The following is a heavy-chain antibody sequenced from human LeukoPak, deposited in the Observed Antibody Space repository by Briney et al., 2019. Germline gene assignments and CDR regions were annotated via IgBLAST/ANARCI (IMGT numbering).Heavy chain of an antibody. Sequence: PGGSLRLSCAASGFTFSDYYMSWIRQAPGKGLEWVSAISGSGGSTYYADSVKGRFTISRDNSKNTLYLQMNSLRAEDTAVYYCAKERYYYGSGMDVWGQGTTVTVSS. J-gene: IGHJ6*02. V-gene: IGHV3-23*01. D-gene: IGHD3-10*01. CDR3: AKERYYYGSGMDV. CDR2: ISGSGGST. CDR1: GFTFSDYY.